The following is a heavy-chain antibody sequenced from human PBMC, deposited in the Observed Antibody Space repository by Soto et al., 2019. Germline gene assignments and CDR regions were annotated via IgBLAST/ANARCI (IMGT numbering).Heavy chain of an antibody. CDR1: GFMFSSAW. V-gene: IGHV3-15*01. Sequence: EVHVVESGGDLVEPGGCLRLSCVTSGFMFSSAWMSWVRQAPGKGLEWVARIKSKKDGGARDYAAPVNGRFSISRDDSKSTAYLQKNSLRAEDAALYYCVEGWNDFWGQGTRVTVSS. CDR2: IKSKKDGGAR. J-gene: IGHJ4*02. D-gene: IGHD1-1*01. CDR3: VEGWNDF.